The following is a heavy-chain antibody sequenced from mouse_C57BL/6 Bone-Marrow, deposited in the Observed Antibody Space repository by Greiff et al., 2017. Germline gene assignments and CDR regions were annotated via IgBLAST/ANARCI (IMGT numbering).Heavy chain of an antibody. Sequence: QVQLQQPGAELVKPGASVKLSCKASGYTFTSYWMQWVKQRPGQGLEWIGEIDPSDSYTNYNQKFKGKATLTVDTSSSTAYMQLSSLTSEDSAVYYCARRGEIYYDYDKAFAYWGQGTLVTVSA. CDR1: GYTFTSYW. D-gene: IGHD2-4*01. CDR2: IDPSDSYT. CDR3: ARRGEIYYDYDKAFAY. J-gene: IGHJ3*01. V-gene: IGHV1-50*01.